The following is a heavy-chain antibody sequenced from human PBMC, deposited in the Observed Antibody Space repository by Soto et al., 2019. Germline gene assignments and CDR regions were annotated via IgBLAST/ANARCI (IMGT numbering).Heavy chain of an antibody. D-gene: IGHD5-12*01. Sequence: SETLSLTCTVSGGSISAYFWSWVRQPQGKGLEWIGNIHYNGNTKYNPSLKSRVTMSVDTSKNQFSLKLISVTAADTAKYFCAREGNLGRWLQPLDFWGQGTLVTVSS. CDR2: IHYNGNT. CDR1: GGSISAYF. V-gene: IGHV4-59*01. CDR3: AREGNLGRWLQPLDF. J-gene: IGHJ4*02.